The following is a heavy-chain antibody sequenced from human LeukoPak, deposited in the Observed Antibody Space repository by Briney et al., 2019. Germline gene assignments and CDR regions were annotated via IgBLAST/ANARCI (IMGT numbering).Heavy chain of an antibody. CDR1: GASISSYY. D-gene: IGHD6-13*01. V-gene: IGHV4-59*01. J-gene: IGHJ6*02. Sequence: PSETLSLTCTVSGASISSYYWSWIRQPPGKGLEWIGYIYYSGSTSYNPSLKSRVTISIDTSKNQFSLKLSSVTAADTAVYHCAGSQSSSSPYYYYGMDVWGQGTTVTVSS. CDR2: IYYSGST. CDR3: AGSQSSSSPYYYYGMDV.